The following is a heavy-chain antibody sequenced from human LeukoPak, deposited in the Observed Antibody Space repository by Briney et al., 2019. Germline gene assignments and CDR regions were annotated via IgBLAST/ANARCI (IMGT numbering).Heavy chain of an antibody. J-gene: IGHJ4*02. CDR1: GFTFSSYS. CDR3: AKDIRSHSSGPDY. V-gene: IGHV3-9*01. Sequence: PGGSLRLSCAASGFTFSSYSMNWVRQAPGKGLEWVSGISWNSGSIGYADSVKGRFTISRDNAKNSLYLQMNSLRAEDTALYYCAKDIRSHSSGPDYWGQGTLVTVSS. D-gene: IGHD3-22*01. CDR2: ISWNSGSI.